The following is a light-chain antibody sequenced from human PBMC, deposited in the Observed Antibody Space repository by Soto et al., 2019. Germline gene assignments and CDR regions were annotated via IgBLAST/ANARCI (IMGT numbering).Light chain of an antibody. CDR1: QSIRSH. CDR2: ATS. J-gene: IGKJ2*01. V-gene: IGKV1-39*01. CDR3: QQSYSTPYT. Sequence: DIQMTQSPSSLSASVGDRVTITCRAGQSIRSHLNWYQQKPGKVPKLLIFATSTLQSGVPSRFSGSGSGTDFTLTISSLQPEDFVTYFCQQSYSTPYTFGQGTKLEIK.